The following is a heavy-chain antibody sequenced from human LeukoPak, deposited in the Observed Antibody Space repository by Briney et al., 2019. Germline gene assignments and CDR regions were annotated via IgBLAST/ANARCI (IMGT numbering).Heavy chain of an antibody. Sequence: RPGGSLRLSCAASGFTFSSYGMHWVRQAPGKGLEWVAVISYDGSNKYYADSVKGRFTISRDNSKNTLYLQMNSLRAEDTAVYYCARDWGYSYDFYWGQGTLVTVSS. CDR3: ARDWGYSYDFY. D-gene: IGHD5-18*01. CDR1: GFTFSSYG. J-gene: IGHJ4*02. V-gene: IGHV3-30*03. CDR2: ISYDGSNK.